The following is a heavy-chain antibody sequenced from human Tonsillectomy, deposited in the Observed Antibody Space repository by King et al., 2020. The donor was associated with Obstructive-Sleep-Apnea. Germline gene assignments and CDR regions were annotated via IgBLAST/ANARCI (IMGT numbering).Heavy chain of an antibody. J-gene: IGHJ3*02. Sequence: QLQESGPGLVKPSETLSLTCTVSGGSISSYYWSWIRQPPGKGLEWIGYIYYSGSTNYNPSLKSRVTISVDTSKNQFSLKLSSVTAADTAVYYCAREGEAWVGAIQDAFDIWGQGTRVTVSS. V-gene: IGHV4-59*01. CDR1: GGSISSYY. CDR2: IYYSGST. CDR3: AREGEAWVGAIQDAFDI. D-gene: IGHD1-26*01.